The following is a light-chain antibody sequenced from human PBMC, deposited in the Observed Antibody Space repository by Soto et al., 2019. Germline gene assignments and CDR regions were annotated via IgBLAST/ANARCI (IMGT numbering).Light chain of an antibody. CDR2: GAS. J-gene: IGKJ3*01. CDR1: QSVSSSY. Sequence: EIVLTQSPGTLSLSPGERATLSCRASQSVSSSYLAWYQQTPGQAPRLLIYGASSRATGIPDRFSGSGSGIDFTLTISRLEPEDFAVYYCQQYGSSPLFTFGPGTKVDIK. CDR3: QQYGSSPLFT. V-gene: IGKV3-20*01.